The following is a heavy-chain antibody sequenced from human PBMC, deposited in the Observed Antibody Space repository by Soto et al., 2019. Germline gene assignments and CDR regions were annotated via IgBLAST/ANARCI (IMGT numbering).Heavy chain of an antibody. CDR3: ARDLSVGATTYYYYYGMDV. CDR1: GGTFSSYA. V-gene: IGHV1-69*01. Sequence: QVQLVQSGAEVKKPGSSVKVSCKASGGTFSSYAISWLRQAPGQGLEWMGGIIPIFGTANYAQKFQGRVTITADESTSTAYMELSSLRSEDTAVYYCARDLSVGATTYYYYYGMDVWGQGTTVTVSS. CDR2: IIPIFGTA. J-gene: IGHJ6*02. D-gene: IGHD1-26*01.